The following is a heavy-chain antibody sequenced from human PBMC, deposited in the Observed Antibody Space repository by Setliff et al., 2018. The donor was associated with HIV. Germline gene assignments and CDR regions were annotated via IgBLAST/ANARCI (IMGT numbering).Heavy chain of an antibody. V-gene: IGHV4-38-2*01. J-gene: IGHJ5*02. CDR2: IYRSGST. Sequence: LSLTCVVSYYSVNSDYHWGWIRQSPGRGLQWIGHIYRSGSTYYNPSLSGRVTMSIDTSKDQFSLKLTSLTAADTAVYYCARIWLHKDADIPRFDPWGQGILVTVSS. D-gene: IGHD6-19*01. CDR1: YYSVNSDYH. CDR3: ARIWLHKDADIPRFDP.